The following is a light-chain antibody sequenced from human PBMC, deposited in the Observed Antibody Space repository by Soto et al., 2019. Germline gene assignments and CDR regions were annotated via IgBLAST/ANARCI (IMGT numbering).Light chain of an antibody. J-gene: IGKJ1*01. CDR3: QQHGSSPPSWT. V-gene: IGKV3-20*01. Sequence: EIVLTQSPGTLSLAPGERATLFCRVSQIVTSSYLAWYQQKPGQAPRLLIYGASSRATGIPDRLSGSGSGTDFNLTISRLEPEDFAVYYCQQHGSSPPSWTFGQGTKVEIK. CDR2: GAS. CDR1: QIVTSSY.